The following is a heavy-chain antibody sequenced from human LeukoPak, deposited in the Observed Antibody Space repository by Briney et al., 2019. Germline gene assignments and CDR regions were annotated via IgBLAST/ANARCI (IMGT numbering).Heavy chain of an antibody. V-gene: IGHV4-34*01. D-gene: IGHD3-3*01. CDR3: ARDFWDDFEYFDL. CDR2: INHSGST. CDR1: GGSFSGYY. Sequence: PSETLSLTCAVYGGSFSGYYWSWIRQPPGKGLEWIGEINHSGSTNYNPSLKSRVTISVDTSKNHFSLKLSSVTAADTAVYYCARDFWDDFEYFDLWGRGTLVTVSS. J-gene: IGHJ2*01.